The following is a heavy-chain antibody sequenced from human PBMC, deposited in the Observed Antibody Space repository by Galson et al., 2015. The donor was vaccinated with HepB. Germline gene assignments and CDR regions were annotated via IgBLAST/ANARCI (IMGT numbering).Heavy chain of an antibody. D-gene: IGHD2-8*02. V-gene: IGHV3-48*02. Sequence: SLRLSCAASGFSFSTFAMNWVRQAPGKGLEWVSHISTSGGTRYYADSVKGRFTIFRDNAKKSVYLQMDGLRDEDAAVYFCERDPGGARDYWCHGILVTV. CDR1: GFSFSTFA. CDR3: ERDPGGARDY. CDR2: ISTSGGTR. J-gene: IGHJ4*01.